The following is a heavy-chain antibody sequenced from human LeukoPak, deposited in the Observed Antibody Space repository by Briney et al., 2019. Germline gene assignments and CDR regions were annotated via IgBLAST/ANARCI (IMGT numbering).Heavy chain of an antibody. V-gene: IGHV1-18*01. Sequence: ASVKVSCKASGYTFTSYGISWVRQAPGQGLEWMGWISAYNGNTNYAQKLQGRVTMTTDTSTSTGYMELRSLRSDDTAVYYCARSGTAAAGNYYYYGMDVWGQGTTVTVSS. CDR2: ISAYNGNT. J-gene: IGHJ6*02. D-gene: IGHD6-13*01. CDR3: ARSGTAAAGNYYYYGMDV. CDR1: GYTFTSYG.